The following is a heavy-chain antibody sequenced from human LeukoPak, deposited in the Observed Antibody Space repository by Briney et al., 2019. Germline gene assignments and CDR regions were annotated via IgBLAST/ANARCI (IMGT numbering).Heavy chain of an antibody. J-gene: IGHJ4*02. D-gene: IGHD3-16*02. Sequence: GGSLRLSCTASEFAFGNFYMSWIRQAPGKGLEWVAYIDGRSTAILYADSVRGRFTISRVNSKNSLYLEMNSLTAEDTAVYHCARDYRPYYFDYWGQGALVTVSS. V-gene: IGHV3-11*01. CDR3: ARDYRPYYFDY. CDR1: EFAFGNFY. CDR2: IDGRSTAI.